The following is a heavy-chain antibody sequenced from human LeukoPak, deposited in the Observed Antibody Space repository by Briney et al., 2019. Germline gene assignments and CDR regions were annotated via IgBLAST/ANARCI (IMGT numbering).Heavy chain of an antibody. CDR1: GGSISSGDYY. CDR3: ARHSFGAFHI. CDR2: IYYSGST. Sequence: QSSETLSLTCTVAGGSISSGDYYWSWIRQPPGKGLEWIGYIYYSGSTYYNPSLKSRVTISVDTSKNQFSLKLSSVTAADTAVYYCARHSFGAFHIWVQGTMVTVSS. D-gene: IGHD2-21*01. V-gene: IGHV4-30-4*08. J-gene: IGHJ3*02.